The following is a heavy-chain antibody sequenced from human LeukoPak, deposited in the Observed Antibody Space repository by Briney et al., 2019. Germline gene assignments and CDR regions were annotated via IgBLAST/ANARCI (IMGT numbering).Heavy chain of an antibody. CDR2: IIPILGIA. Sequence: SVKVSCKASGGTFSSYAISWVRQAPGQGLEWMGRIIPILGIANYAQKFQGRVTITADTSTSTAYMELRSLRSDDTAVYYCARDATPWDSSPFDPWGQGTLVTVSS. J-gene: IGHJ5*02. V-gene: IGHV1-69*04. CDR3: ARDATPWDSSPFDP. CDR1: GGTFSSYA. D-gene: IGHD1-26*01.